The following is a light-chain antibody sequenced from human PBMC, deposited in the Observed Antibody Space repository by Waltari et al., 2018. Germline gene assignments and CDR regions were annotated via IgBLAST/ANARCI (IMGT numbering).Light chain of an antibody. CDR2: NAS. CDR3: QQYNGNSRT. J-gene: IGKJ1*01. Sequence: DIQLTQSPSTLSSSVGDRATITCRASQSLNNWLAWYQQKPGKAPKLLIYNASTLENGVPSRFSGSGSGTEFTLTISSLQPDDVATYYCQQYNGNSRTFGQGTKVEIK. CDR1: QSLNNW. V-gene: IGKV1-5*03.